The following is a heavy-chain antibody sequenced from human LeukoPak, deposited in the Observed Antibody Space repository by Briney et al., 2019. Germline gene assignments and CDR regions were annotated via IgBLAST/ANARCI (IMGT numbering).Heavy chain of an antibody. J-gene: IGHJ3*02. D-gene: IGHD3-22*01. V-gene: IGHV3-64D*06. CDR3: VKGSTYDSSGYYESDAFDI. Sequence: GGSLRLSCSASGFTFSSYAMHWVRQAPGKGLEYVSAISSNGGSTYYADFVKGRFTISRDNSKNTLYLQMSSLRAEGTAVYYCVKGSTYDSSGYYESDAFDIWGQGTMVTVSS. CDR2: ISSNGGST. CDR1: GFTFSSYA.